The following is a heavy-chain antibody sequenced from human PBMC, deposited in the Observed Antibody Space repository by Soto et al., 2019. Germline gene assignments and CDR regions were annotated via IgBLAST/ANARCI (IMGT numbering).Heavy chain of an antibody. D-gene: IGHD4-17*01. J-gene: IGHJ4*02. CDR2: IYYSGST. Sequence: SETLSLTCTVSGGSISIYYWSWIGQPPGKGLEWIGYIYYSGSTNYNPSLKSRVTISVDTSKNQFPLKLSSVTAADTAVYYCARVYGDYVFDYWGQGTLVTVSS. CDR3: ARVYGDYVFDY. CDR1: GGSISIYY. V-gene: IGHV4-59*01.